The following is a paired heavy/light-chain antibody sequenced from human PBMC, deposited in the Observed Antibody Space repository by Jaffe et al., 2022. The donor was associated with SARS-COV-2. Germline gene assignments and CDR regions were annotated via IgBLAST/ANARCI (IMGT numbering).Heavy chain of an antibody. Sequence: EVQLVESGGGLVQPGGSLRLSCAASGLTFYNYAMSWVRQTPGKGLEWVSSISSAGGTTYYADSVKGRFTISRDNSNNTLYLQMNNLRAEDTAVYYCAKFNAGDIFSGYYPHYQYYYMDVWGKGTTVTVSS. CDR1: GLTFYNYA. J-gene: IGHJ6*03. CDR2: ISSAGGTT. V-gene: IGHV3-23*04. CDR3: AKFNAGDIFSGYYPHYQYYYMDV. D-gene: IGHD3-9*01.
Light chain of an antibody. CDR3: QQYNSFSPYT. CDR2: KAS. CDR1: QSISSW. V-gene: IGKV1-5*03. J-gene: IGKJ2*01. Sequence: DIQMTQSPSTLSASVGDRVTITCRASQSISSWLAWYQQKPGKAPKLLIYKASSLESGVPSRFSGSGSGTDFTLTISSLQPDDFATYYCQQYNSFSPYTFGQGTKLEIK.